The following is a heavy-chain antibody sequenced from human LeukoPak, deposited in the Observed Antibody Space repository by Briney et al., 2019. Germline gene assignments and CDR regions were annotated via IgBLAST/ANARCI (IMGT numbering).Heavy chain of an antibody. CDR1: GFTFSSYA. CDR2: ISGRGGST. J-gene: IGHJ3*02. D-gene: IGHD3-22*01. CDR3: AKDGYYYDSSGARRDAFDI. Sequence: PGGSLRLSCAASGFTFSSYAMSWVRQAPGKGLEWVSAISGRGGSTYYADSVKGRFTISRDNSKNTLYLQMNSLRAEDTAVYYCAKDGYYYDSSGARRDAFDIWGQGTMVTVSS. V-gene: IGHV3-23*01.